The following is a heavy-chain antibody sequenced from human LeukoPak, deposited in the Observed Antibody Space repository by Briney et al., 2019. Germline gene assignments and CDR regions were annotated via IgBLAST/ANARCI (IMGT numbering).Heavy chain of an antibody. CDR3: TRDSGTTGEVKFDP. CDR2: IYGDGTI. D-gene: IGHD3-10*01. J-gene: IGHJ5*02. CDR1: GGSISKQY. Sequence: SETLSLTCTVSGGSISKQYWTWVRQSAGKGLEWIGRIYGDGTITYNPSLRSRVTMSLDTSKNQFSLRLTSVTAADAAMYYCTRDSGTTGEVKFDPWGQGTLVTVSS. V-gene: IGHV4-4*07.